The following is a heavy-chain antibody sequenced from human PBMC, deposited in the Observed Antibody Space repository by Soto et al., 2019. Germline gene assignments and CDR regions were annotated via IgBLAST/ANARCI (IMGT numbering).Heavy chain of an antibody. J-gene: IGHJ3*02. CDR3: AHRRGASTTGGAFDI. CDR2: IFWNDDK. Sequence: QITVKESGPTLVTPTQTLTLTCTFSGFSFSTSGAGVGWIRQPPGKALEWLALIFWNDDKLYTPSLNSRLTITKDTSKNQVVLTMSNLDPVDTATYFCAHRRGASTTGGAFDIWGLGTKVTVSS. CDR1: GFSFSTSGAG. D-gene: IGHD1-1*01. V-gene: IGHV2-5*01.